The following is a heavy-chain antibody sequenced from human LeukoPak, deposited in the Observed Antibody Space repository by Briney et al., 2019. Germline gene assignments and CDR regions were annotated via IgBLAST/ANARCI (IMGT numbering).Heavy chain of an antibody. CDR1: GFTFSSYA. J-gene: IGHJ4*02. Sequence: PGGSLRLSCAASGFTFSSYAMSWVRQAPGKGLEWGSAISGSGGSTYYADSVKGRFTISRDNSKNTLYLQMNSLRAEDTAVYYCAKLPQAGYDILTGYHLFDYWGQGTLVTVSS. CDR2: ISGSGGST. V-gene: IGHV3-23*01. CDR3: AKLPQAGYDILTGYHLFDY. D-gene: IGHD3-9*01.